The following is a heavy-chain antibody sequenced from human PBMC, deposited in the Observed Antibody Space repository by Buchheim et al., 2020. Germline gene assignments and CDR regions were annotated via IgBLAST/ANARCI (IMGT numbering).Heavy chain of an antibody. V-gene: IGHV3-48*04. CDR1: GFTFSSYS. CDR2: ISSSSSTI. Sequence: EVQLVESGGGLVQPGGSLRLSCAASGFTFSSYSMNWVRQAPGKGLEWVSYISSSSSTIYYADSVKGRFTISRDNAKNSRYLQMNSLRAEDTAVYYCARRDVRSYYYYGMDVWGQGTT. D-gene: IGHD4-17*01. J-gene: IGHJ6*02. CDR3: ARRDVRSYYYYGMDV.